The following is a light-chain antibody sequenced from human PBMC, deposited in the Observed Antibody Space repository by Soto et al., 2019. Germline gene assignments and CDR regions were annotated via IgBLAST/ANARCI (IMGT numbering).Light chain of an antibody. CDR1: QSAGRHS. CDR2: DAS. CDR3: QLYGTSPGFT. V-gene: IGKV3-20*01. J-gene: IGKJ3*01. Sequence: EIVLTQSPGTLSLSPGEGATLSCRASQSAGRHSLAWYQQKPGQPPRLLIYDASIRATGIPDRFSGSGSGTDFTLTISRLEPEDFAVYYCQLYGTSPGFTFGPGTKVDIK.